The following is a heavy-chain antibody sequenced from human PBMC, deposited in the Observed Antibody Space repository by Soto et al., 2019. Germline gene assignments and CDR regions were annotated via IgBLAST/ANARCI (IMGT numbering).Heavy chain of an antibody. CDR2: INPNSGGT. CDR1: GYTFTGYY. CDR3: APEYYYDSSGYYYSKYFQH. D-gene: IGHD3-22*01. Sequence: ASVKVSCKASGYTFTGYYMHWVRQAPGQGLEWMGWINPNSGGTNYAQEFQGRVTMTRDTSISTAYMELSRLRSDDTAVYYCAPEYYYDSSGYYYSKYFQHWGQGTLVTVSS. J-gene: IGHJ1*01. V-gene: IGHV1-2*02.